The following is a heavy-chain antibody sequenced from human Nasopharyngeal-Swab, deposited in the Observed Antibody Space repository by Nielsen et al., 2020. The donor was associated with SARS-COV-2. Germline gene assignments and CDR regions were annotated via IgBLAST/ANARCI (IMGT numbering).Heavy chain of an antibody. Sequence: SGPTLVKPTETLTLTCTVSGFSLSNARMGVSWIRQPPGKALEWLAHIFSNDEKSYSTSLKSRLTISKDTSKSQVVLTMTNMDPVDTAAYYCARIDYYDSGDYFDYWGQGTLVTVSS. V-gene: IGHV2-26*01. D-gene: IGHD3-22*01. J-gene: IGHJ4*02. CDR3: ARIDYYDSGDYFDY. CDR2: IFSNDEK. CDR1: GFSLSNARMG.